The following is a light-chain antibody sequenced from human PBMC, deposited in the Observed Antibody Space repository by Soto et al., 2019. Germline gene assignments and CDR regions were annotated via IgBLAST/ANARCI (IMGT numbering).Light chain of an antibody. Sequence: QSVLTQPASVSGSPGQSITISCTGTSSVVGTYNLVSWYQQHPGKAPKLMIFEGSKRPLGVSNRFSGSKSGNTASLTISGLQAEDEADYYCCSYARSSTYVLGTGTKVTAL. V-gene: IGLV2-23*01. CDR3: CSYARSSTYV. CDR2: EGS. J-gene: IGLJ1*01. CDR1: SSVVGTYNL.